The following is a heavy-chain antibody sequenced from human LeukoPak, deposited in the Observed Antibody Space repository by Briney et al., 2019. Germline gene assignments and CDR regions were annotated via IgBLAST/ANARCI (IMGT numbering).Heavy chain of an antibody. V-gene: IGHV3-30*02. CDR3: AKEKKYYYDGSGYPGYDY. D-gene: IGHD3-22*01. J-gene: IGHJ4*02. CDR1: GFTFSIYG. Sequence: GSLRLSCIASGFTFSIYGMHWVRRAPGKGLEWVAFIRYDGSNKYYADSVKGRFTISRDNSKNTLYLQMNSLRVEDTAVYYCAKEKKYYYDGSGYPGYDYWGQGTLVTVSS. CDR2: IRYDGSNK.